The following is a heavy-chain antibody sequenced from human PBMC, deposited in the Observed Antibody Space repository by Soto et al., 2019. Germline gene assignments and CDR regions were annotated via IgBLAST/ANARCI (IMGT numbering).Heavy chain of an antibody. V-gene: IGHV3-23*01. Sequence: GGSLRLSCAASGFTFSSYAMSWVRQAPGKGLEWVSAISGSGGSTYYADSVKGRFTISRDNSKNTLYLQMNSLRAEDTAVYYCAKDGVGSSGWYNPYFDYWGQGTLVTVSS. J-gene: IGHJ4*02. CDR1: GFTFSSYA. CDR3: AKDGVGSSGWYNPYFDY. CDR2: ISGSGGST. D-gene: IGHD6-19*01.